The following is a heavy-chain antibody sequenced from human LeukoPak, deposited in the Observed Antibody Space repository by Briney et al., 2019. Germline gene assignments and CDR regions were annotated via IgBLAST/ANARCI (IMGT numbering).Heavy chain of an antibody. V-gene: IGHV3-21*06. Sequence: GGSLRLSCAASGFTFSDYSLNWVRQAPGKGLEWVSSIGGSSSHIYYADSLRGRFTISRDNAKNSLFLQMNSLRAEDTAVYYCATPLDYYDSSGYHQGGDWGQGTLVTVSS. D-gene: IGHD3-22*01. CDR2: IGGSSSHI. CDR1: GFTFSDYS. CDR3: ATPLDYYDSSGYHQGGD. J-gene: IGHJ4*02.